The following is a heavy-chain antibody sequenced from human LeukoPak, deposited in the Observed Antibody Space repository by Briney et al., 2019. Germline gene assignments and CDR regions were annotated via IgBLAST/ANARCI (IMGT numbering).Heavy chain of an antibody. J-gene: IGHJ5*02. D-gene: IGHD6-19*01. CDR1: GGSISSGSYY. V-gene: IGHV4-61*02. CDR2: IYTSGST. Sequence: KSSETLSLTCTVSGGSISSGSYYWSWIRQPAGKGLEWIGRIYTSGSTNYNPSLKSRVTMSVDTSKNQFSLKLSSVTAADTAVYYCARDVGGWFWKYNWFDPWGQGTLVTVSS. CDR3: ARDVGGWFWKYNWFDP.